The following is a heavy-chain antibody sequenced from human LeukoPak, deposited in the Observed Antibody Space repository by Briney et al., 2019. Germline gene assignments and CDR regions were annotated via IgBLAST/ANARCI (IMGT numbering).Heavy chain of an antibody. V-gene: IGHV3-30-3*01. Sequence: GRSLRLSCAASGFTFSSYAMHWDRQAPGKGLEWVAVISYDGSNKYYADSVKGRFTISRDNSKNTLYLQMNSLRAEDTAVYYCARDRGGLRYPDWLSYGMDVWGQGTTVTVSS. CDR1: GFTFSSYA. CDR2: ISYDGSNK. CDR3: ARDRGGLRYPDWLSYGMDV. D-gene: IGHD3-9*01. J-gene: IGHJ6*02.